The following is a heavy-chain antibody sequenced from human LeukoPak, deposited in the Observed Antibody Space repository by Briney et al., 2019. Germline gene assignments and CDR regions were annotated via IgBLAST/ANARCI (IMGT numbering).Heavy chain of an antibody. CDR3: AKSVGATPDAFDI. V-gene: IGHV3-9*01. CDR2: ISWNSGSM. Sequence: GGSLRLSCAASGFTFDDYSMHWVRQAPGKGLEWVSGISWNSGSMGYADSVKGRFTISRDNAKNSLYLQMNSLRAEDTALYYCAKSVGATPDAFDIWGQGAMVTVSS. J-gene: IGHJ3*02. D-gene: IGHD1-26*01. CDR1: GFTFDDYS.